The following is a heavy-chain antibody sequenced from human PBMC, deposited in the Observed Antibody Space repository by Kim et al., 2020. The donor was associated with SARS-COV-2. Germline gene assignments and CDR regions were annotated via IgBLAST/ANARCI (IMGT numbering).Heavy chain of an antibody. CDR2: DGSST. J-gene: IGHJ4*02. D-gene: IGHD6-19*01. CDR3: IWLALDY. Sequence: DGSSTSYADSVKGRFTISRDNAKNTLYLQMNSLRAEDTAVYYCIWLALDYWGQGTLVTVSS. V-gene: IGHV3-74*01.